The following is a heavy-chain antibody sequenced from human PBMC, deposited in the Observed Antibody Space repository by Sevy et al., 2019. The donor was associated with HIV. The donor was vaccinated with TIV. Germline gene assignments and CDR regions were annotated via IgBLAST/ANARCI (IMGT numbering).Heavy chain of an antibody. V-gene: IGHV3-21*01. CDR2: ISSVGTFI. D-gene: IGHD6-19*01. Sequence: GGSLRLSCAASGFGFNIYTMHWVRQAPGKGLEWVASISSVGTFIYYADSVKGQFTISRDDARDSLYVQMNSLRAEDTAIYYCARDLLAVTGTVYFDLWGQGALVTVSS. CDR3: ARDLLAVTGTVYFDL. J-gene: IGHJ4*02. CDR1: GFGFNIYT.